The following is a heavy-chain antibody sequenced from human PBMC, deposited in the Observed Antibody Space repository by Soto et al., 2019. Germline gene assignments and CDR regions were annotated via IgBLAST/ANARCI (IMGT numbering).Heavy chain of an antibody. CDR2: ISTSVGST. J-gene: IGHJ4*02. Sequence: EVHLVESGGGLVQPGGSLRLSCAASGFTFSTYAMSWVRQAPGKGLEWVSAISTSVGSTYYTDSVKGRFTISRDNSKNTLYLQMNSLRAEDTAVYYCAKGGQSYDYWGQGTLVTVSS. CDR1: GFTFSTYA. CDR3: AKGGQSYDY. V-gene: IGHV3-23*04. D-gene: IGHD3-10*01.